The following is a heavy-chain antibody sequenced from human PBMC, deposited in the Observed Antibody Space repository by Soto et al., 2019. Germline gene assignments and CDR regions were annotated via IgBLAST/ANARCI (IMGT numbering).Heavy chain of an antibody. CDR2: ISGSGVST. J-gene: IGHJ6*02. V-gene: IGHV3-23*01. D-gene: IGHD3-3*01. CDR3: AKVLRFLEWLAWYYGMDV. Sequence: GSLRLYCAASVFTFRSYAMSWVRQAPGKGLEWVSAISGSGVSTYYADSVKGRFTISRDNSKNTLYLQMNSLRAEDTAVYYCAKVLRFLEWLAWYYGMDVWGQGTTVTVSS. CDR1: VFTFRSYA.